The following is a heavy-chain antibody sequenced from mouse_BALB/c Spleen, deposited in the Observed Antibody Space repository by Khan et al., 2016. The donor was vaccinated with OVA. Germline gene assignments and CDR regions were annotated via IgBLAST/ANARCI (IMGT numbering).Heavy chain of an antibody. J-gene: IGHJ3*01. Sequence: QVQLKESGPGLVQPSQSLSITCTVSGFSLTNYGVHWVRQSPGKGLEWLGVIWSGGSTDYHAAFISRLSISKDNSKSQVFFKMNSLQPNDTAMYFCGMDYDDDEGLAYWGQGALVTVAA. CDR2: IWSGGST. CDR3: GMDYDDDEGLAY. D-gene: IGHD2-4*01. CDR1: GFSLTNYG. V-gene: IGHV2-2*02.